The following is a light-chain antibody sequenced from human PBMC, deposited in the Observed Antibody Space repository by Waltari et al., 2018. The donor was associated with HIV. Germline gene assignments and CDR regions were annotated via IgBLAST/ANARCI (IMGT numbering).Light chain of an antibody. CDR1: RSVGSNY. CDR2: AAS. CDR3: QQYGTSPYT. V-gene: IGKV3-20*01. J-gene: IGKJ2*01. Sequence: DNVLTQSPGTLSLTAGERATLPCRASRSVGSNYLTWYQQRPGRAPRLLIYAASTRATASPDRFSGSGSGTDFTLTISRLEPEDFAVYYCQQYGTSPYTFGQGTKVEI.